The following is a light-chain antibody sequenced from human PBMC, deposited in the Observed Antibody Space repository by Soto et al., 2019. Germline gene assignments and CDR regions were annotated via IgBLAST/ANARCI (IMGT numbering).Light chain of an antibody. CDR2: DAS. J-gene: IGKJ4*01. CDR1: QDLRSF. CDR3: QQRRGRLT. V-gene: IGKV3-11*01. Sequence: EIVLTQSPATLSLSPGERATLSCRASQDLRSFLAWYQQRPGQAPRLLIYDASSRATGIAARFSGSRSGTDFTLTISSLEPEDFALYYCQQRRGRLTFGGGTRVEL.